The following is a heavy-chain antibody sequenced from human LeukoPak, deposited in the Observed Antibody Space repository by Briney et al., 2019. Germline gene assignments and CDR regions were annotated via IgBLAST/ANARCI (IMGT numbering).Heavy chain of an antibody. D-gene: IGHD2-8*01. CDR1: GYTFTAYY. J-gene: IGHJ4*02. CDR2: IYPNSGAT. CDR3: ARDGVSTTPDFDY. V-gene: IGHV1-2*02. Sequence: ASVKVSNKTSGYTFTAYYMYWLRQAPGQGLECMGWIYPNSGATGYAQNFQGRVTMTRDTSVSTIYMELSRLRSDDTAVYYCARDGVSTTPDFDYWGQGTLVTVSS.